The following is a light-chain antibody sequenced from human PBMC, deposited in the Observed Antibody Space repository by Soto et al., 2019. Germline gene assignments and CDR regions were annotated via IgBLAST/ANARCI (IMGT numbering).Light chain of an antibody. V-gene: IGKV3-11*01. CDR3: QQRSDSIT. CDR2: DAS. CDR1: HSVTTH. Sequence: EIVLTQSPDTLSLSPGERATLSWWASHSVTTHLAWFKQRPGQTPRLLIYDASTRAPGIPARLSGRASGADFTLTISSIEPEDFAVYYCQQRSDSITFGQGTRLEIK. J-gene: IGKJ5*01.